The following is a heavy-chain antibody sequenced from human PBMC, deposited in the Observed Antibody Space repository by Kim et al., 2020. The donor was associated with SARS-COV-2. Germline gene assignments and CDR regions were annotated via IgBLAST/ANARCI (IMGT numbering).Heavy chain of an antibody. J-gene: IGHJ6*01. CDR1: GFTFSSYG. CDR3: AKDKVRGVTETTPYYYYG. CDR2: ISYDGSNK. D-gene: IGHD3-10*01. V-gene: IGHV3-30*18. Sequence: GGSLRLSCAASGFTFSSYGMHWVRQAPGKGLEWVAVISYDGSNKYYADSVKGRFTISRDNSKNTLYLQMNSLRAEDTAVYYCAKDKVRGVTETTPYYYYG.